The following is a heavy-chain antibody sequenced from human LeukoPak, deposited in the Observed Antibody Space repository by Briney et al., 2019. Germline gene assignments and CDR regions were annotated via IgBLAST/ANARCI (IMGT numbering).Heavy chain of an antibody. CDR1: GGSFSGYS. Sequence: SETLSLTCAVYGGSFSGYSWSWIRQPPGKGLEWIGEINHSGSTNYNPSLKSRVTISEDTSKNQFSLKLRSVTAADTAVYYCAKDLSGQYGDYRPSAFDIWGQGTMVTVSS. CDR3: AKDLSGQYGDYRPSAFDI. D-gene: IGHD4-17*01. CDR2: INHSGST. V-gene: IGHV4-34*01. J-gene: IGHJ3*02.